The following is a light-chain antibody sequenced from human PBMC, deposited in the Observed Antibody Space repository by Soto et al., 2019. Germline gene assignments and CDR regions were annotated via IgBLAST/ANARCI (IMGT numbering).Light chain of an antibody. CDR1: QSVSIW. CDR2: KAS. Sequence: DIQMTQSPSTLSASVGDRVTITCRASQSVSIWLAWYQQKPGKAPKLLIYKASSLESGVPSRFSGSGSGTEFTLTISSLQPDDFATYSCQQYNSYSRTFGQGTKVEVK. V-gene: IGKV1-5*03. J-gene: IGKJ1*01. CDR3: QQYNSYSRT.